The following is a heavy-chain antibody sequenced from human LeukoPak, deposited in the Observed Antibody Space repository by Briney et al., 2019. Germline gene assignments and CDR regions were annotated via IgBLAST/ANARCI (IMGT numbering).Heavy chain of an antibody. CDR2: MKPNSGDI. CDR1: GYTFTASY. Sequence: GASVKVSCKASGYTFTASYIHWVRLAPGQGLEWMGWMKPNSGDIHYAQKFQGRVTMTRDTSISTAYMDLSRLGSDDTAVYYCARGGYDILTGSYRVRYYFDYWGQGTLVTVSS. CDR3: ARGGYDILTGSYRVRYYFDY. V-gene: IGHV1-2*02. J-gene: IGHJ4*02. D-gene: IGHD3-9*01.